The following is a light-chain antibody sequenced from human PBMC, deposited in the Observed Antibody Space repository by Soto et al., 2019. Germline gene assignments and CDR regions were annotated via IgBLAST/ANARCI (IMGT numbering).Light chain of an antibody. CDR3: QQSYSSPPS. V-gene: IGKV1-39*01. CDR1: QTIAAY. CDR2: AAS. J-gene: IGKJ1*01. Sequence: DIPMTQSPSSLSASVGDRVTITCRASQTIAAYLNWYQLKPGKAPNLLIYAASSLQRGVPSRFSGSGSGTDFTLTISSLLPEDFATYYCQQSYSSPPSFGQGTKLEIK.